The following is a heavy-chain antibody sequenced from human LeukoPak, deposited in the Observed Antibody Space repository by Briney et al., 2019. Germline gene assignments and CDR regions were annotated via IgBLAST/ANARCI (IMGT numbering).Heavy chain of an antibody. D-gene: IGHD3-9*01. CDR3: ARHADILTGYYEFGIDY. V-gene: IGHV3-9*01. Sequence: PGRSLRLSCAASGFTFDDYAMHWVRQAPGKGLEWVSGISWNSGSIGYADSVKGRFTISRDNAKNSLYLQMNSLRAEDTAVYYCARHADILTGYYEFGIDYWGQGTLVTVSS. J-gene: IGHJ4*02. CDR2: ISWNSGSI. CDR1: GFTFDDYA.